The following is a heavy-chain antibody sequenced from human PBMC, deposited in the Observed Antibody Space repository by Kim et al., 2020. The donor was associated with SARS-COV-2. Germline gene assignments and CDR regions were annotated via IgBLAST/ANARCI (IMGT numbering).Heavy chain of an antibody. J-gene: IGHJ3*02. CDR1: GFSFSTYE. CDR2: ISGSGRGI. D-gene: IGHD2-21*02. CDR3: AGEVTVTPDAFDI. V-gene: IGHV3-48*03. Sequence: GGSLRLSCAASGFSFSTYEMSWVRQAPGKGLEWVAYISGSGRGIHYADSVKGRFTISSDNAKKSLFLQMNSLRAEDTAVYYCAGEVTVTPDAFDIWGQGTLVTVSS.